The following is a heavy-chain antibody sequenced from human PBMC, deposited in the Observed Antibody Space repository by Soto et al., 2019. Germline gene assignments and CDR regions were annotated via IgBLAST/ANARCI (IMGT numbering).Heavy chain of an antibody. V-gene: IGHV3-7*01. Sequence: EVPMVESGGGLVQPGGSLTLSCAASGFTFSSDWTYWVRQAPGKGLEWVANIKGDGSEKNYVDSVKGRFTISRDNAKNSLYLQMNSLRVEDTAVYYCASSLLRGQGTLVTVSS. CDR1: GFTFSSDW. CDR3: ASSLL. CDR2: IKGDGSEK. J-gene: IGHJ4*02.